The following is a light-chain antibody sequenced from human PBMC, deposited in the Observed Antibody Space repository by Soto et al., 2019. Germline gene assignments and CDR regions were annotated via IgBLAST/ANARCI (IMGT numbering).Light chain of an antibody. Sequence: QSALTQPPSASGFPGQSVTISCTGTSSDVGYYDYVSWYQQHPGKAPKLVIYEVTKRPSGVPDRVSASKSGNTASLTVSGLRAEDEADYYCSSYASGNNLVFGGGTKLTVL. J-gene: IGLJ2*01. CDR3: SSYASGNNLV. CDR1: SSDVGYYDY. CDR2: EVT. V-gene: IGLV2-8*01.